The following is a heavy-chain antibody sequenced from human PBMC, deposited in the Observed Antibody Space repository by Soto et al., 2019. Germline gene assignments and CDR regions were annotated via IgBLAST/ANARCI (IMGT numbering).Heavy chain of an antibody. V-gene: IGHV3-9*01. Sequence: EVQLVESGGGLVQPGRSLRLSCAASGFTFDDYAMHWVRQAPGKGLEWVSGISWNSGSIGYADSVKGRFTISRDNAKNSLYLQMKSLRAEDTALYYCAKDLALGYCSSTSCYAGTFDYWGQGTLVTVSS. J-gene: IGHJ4*02. CDR3: AKDLALGYCSSTSCYAGTFDY. D-gene: IGHD2-2*01. CDR1: GFTFDDYA. CDR2: ISWNSGSI.